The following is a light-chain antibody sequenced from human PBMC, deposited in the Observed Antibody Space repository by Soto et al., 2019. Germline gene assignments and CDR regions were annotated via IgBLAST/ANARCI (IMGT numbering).Light chain of an antibody. CDR1: QSLLFRSNSKNY. J-gene: IGKJ1*01. CDR3: QQYYDNLRT. Sequence: DAVLTQFPDSLAVALGERATINCRSSQSLLFRSNSKNYLAWYRHKPGQPPKLLISWASSRESGVPDRFSGSGLGTNFTPTISRLQADDGAGYYSQQYYDNLRTFDQGTKVE. V-gene: IGKV4-1*01. CDR2: WAS.